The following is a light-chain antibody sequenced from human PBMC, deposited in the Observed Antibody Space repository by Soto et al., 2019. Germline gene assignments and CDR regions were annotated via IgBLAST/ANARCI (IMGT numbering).Light chain of an antibody. Sequence: QSVLTQPPSASGTPGQRGTISCSGSSSNIGSNYVYWYQQLPGTAPKLLIYRNNQRPSGGPDRFSGSKSGTSDALAISGLRSEVEADYYCAAWDDSLSGRHVFGTGTKLTVL. J-gene: IGLJ1*01. CDR3: AAWDDSLSGRHV. CDR1: SSNIGSNY. CDR2: RNN. V-gene: IGLV1-47*01.